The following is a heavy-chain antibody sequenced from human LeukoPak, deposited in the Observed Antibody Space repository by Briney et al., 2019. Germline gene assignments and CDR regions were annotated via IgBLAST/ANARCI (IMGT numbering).Heavy chain of an antibody. Sequence: SETLSLTCAVYGGSFSGYYWSWIHQPPGKGLEWIGEINHSGSTNYNPSLKSRVTISVDTSKNQFSLKLSSVTAADTAVYYCARGVPHYYYYMDVWGKGTTVTVSS. CDR2: INHSGST. V-gene: IGHV4-34*01. J-gene: IGHJ6*03. CDR1: GGSFSGYY. CDR3: ARGVPHYYYYMDV.